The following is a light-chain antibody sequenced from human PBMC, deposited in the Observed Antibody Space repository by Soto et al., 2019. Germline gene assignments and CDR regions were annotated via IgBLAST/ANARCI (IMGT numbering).Light chain of an antibody. CDR3: QSYDSSLSVRYV. CDR1: SSNIGAGYD. V-gene: IGLV1-40*01. CDR2: GNS. Sequence: QSVLTQPPSVSGAPGQRVTISCTGSSSNIGAGYDVHWYQQLPGTAPKLLIYGNSNRPSGVPDRFSGSKSGTSASLAITGLQAEDEADYYCQSYDSSLSVRYVFGTRTKVTVL. J-gene: IGLJ1*01.